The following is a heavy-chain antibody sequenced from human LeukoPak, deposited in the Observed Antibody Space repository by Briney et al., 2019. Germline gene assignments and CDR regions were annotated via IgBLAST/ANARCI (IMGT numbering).Heavy chain of an antibody. CDR2: ISSSGSTI. CDR1: GFTFSSYE. V-gene: IGHV3-48*03. J-gene: IGHJ6*04. Sequence: GGSLRLSCAASGFTFSSYEMNWVRQAPGKGLEWVSYISSSGSTIYYADSVKGRFTISRDNAKDSLYLQMNSLRAEDTAVYYCAELGITMIGGVWGKGTTVTISS. D-gene: IGHD3-10*02. CDR3: AELGITMIGGV.